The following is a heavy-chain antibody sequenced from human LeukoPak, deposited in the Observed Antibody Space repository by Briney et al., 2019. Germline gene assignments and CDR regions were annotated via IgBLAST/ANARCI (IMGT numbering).Heavy chain of an antibody. CDR2: INSDGSST. V-gene: IGHV3-74*01. CDR3: ARDRGTYRYSSSWYWVNWFDP. Sequence: GGSLRLSCAASGFNFDDYGMSWVRQVPGKGLEWVSRINSDGSSTSYADSVKGRFTISRDNAKNTLYLQMNSLRAEDTAVYYCARDRGTYRYSSSWYWVNWFDPWGQGTLVTVSS. D-gene: IGHD6-13*01. J-gene: IGHJ5*02. CDR1: GFNFDDYG.